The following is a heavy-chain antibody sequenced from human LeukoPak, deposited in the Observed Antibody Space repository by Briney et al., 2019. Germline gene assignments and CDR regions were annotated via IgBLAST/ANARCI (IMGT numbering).Heavy chain of an antibody. D-gene: IGHD1-26*01. J-gene: IGHJ4*02. CDR2: IRYDGSNK. CDR1: GFTFSSYG. V-gene: IGHV3-30*02. CDR3: AKVMGPYSGSCSLYFDY. Sequence: PGGSLRLSCAASGFTFSSYGMHWVRQAPGKGLEWVAFIRYDGSNKYYADSVKGRFTISRDNSKNTLYLQMNSLRAEDTAVYYCAKVMGPYSGSCSLYFDYWGQGTLVTVSS.